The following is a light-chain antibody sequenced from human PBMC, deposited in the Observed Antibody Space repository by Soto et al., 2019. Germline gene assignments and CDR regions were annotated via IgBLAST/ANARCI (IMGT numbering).Light chain of an antibody. CDR3: QQSLNPKT. V-gene: IGKV3-20*01. J-gene: IGKJ1*01. CDR1: ESVSSIY. Sequence: VLTQSQGTLSLSPVERANLXWKASESVSSIYVAWYQQKPGQAPTLLIYGASTRATGIPDRFSGSGSGTDFTLTIDRLEPEDFAVYYCQQSLNPKTFGQGTKVDIK. CDR2: GAS.